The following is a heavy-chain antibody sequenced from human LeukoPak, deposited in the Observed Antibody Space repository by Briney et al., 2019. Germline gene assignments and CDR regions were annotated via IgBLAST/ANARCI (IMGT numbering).Heavy chain of an antibody. D-gene: IGHD3-22*01. CDR3: AREYYDSSGYYYRWYDC. CDR2: IYYSGST. J-gene: IGHJ4*02. V-gene: IGHV4-59*01. CDR1: GGSISSYY. Sequence: NPSETLSLTCTVSGGSISSYYWSWIRQPPGKGLEWIGYIYYSGSTNYNPSLKSRVTISVDTSKNQFSLKLSSVTAADTAVYYCAREYYDSSGYYYRWYDCWGQGTLVTVSS.